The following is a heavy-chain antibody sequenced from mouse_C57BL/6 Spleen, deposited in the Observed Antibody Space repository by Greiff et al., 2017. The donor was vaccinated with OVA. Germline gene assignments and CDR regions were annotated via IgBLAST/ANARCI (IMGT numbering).Heavy chain of an antibody. CDR3: ARRRSSGYFDY. Sequence: VKLVESGPELVKPGASVKISCKASGYAFSSSWMNWVKQRPGKGLEWIGRIYPGDGDTNYNGKFKGKATLTADKSSSTAYMQLSSLTSEDSAVYFCARRRSSGYFDYWGQGTTLTVSS. CDR2: IYPGDGDT. J-gene: IGHJ2*01. CDR1: GYAFSSSW. D-gene: IGHD3-2*02. V-gene: IGHV1-82*01.